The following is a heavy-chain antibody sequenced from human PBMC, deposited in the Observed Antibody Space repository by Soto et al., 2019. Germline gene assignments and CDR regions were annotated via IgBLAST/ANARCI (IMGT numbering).Heavy chain of an antibody. CDR1: GFTFSSYA. Sequence: GGSLRLSCAASGFTFSSYAMSWVRQAPGKGLEWVSAISGSGGSTYYADSVKGRFTISRDNSKNTLYLQMNSLRAEDTAVYYCAKDRGTLYCSGGSCSPYYFDYWGQGTLVTVSS. D-gene: IGHD2-15*01. CDR2: ISGSGGST. CDR3: AKDRGTLYCSGGSCSPYYFDY. V-gene: IGHV3-23*01. J-gene: IGHJ4*02.